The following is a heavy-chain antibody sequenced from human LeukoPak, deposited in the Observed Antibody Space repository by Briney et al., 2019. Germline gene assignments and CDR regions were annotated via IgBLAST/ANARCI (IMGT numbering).Heavy chain of an antibody. D-gene: IGHD3-22*01. CDR2: IYYSGST. CDR3: ARAGDYYDSSQGFDY. V-gene: IGHV4-59*01. CDR1: GGSISSYY. Sequence: SETLSLTCTVSGGSISSYYWSWLRQPPGKGLEWIGYIYYSGSTNYNPSLESRVTISVDTSKNQFSLKLSSVTAADMAVYYCARAGDYYDSSQGFDYWGQGTLVTVSS. J-gene: IGHJ4*02.